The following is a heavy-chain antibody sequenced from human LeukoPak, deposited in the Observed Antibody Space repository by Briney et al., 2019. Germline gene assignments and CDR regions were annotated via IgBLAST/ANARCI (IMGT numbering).Heavy chain of an antibody. V-gene: IGHV1-69*01. D-gene: IGHD3-3*01. CDR1: GGTFSSYA. J-gene: IGHJ4*02. CDR2: IIPIFGTA. Sequence: SVKVSCKASGGTFSSYAISWVRQAPGQGLEWMGGIIPIFGTANYAQKFQGRVTITADESTSTAYMELSSLRSEDTAVYYCARGAPGRTRGFGVVDYWGQGTLVTVSS. CDR3: ARGAPGRTRGFGVVDY.